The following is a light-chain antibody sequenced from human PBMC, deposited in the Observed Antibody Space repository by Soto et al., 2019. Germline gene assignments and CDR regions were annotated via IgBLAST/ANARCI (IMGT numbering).Light chain of an antibody. CDR3: QQGHTTPWT. J-gene: IGKJ1*01. Sequence: DIQMTQSPSSLSASVGDRVTITCRASQSIGTYVNWYQQKPGKAPDLLIYAASSLQSGVPSTFSGSGSGTDFTLTISSLQPEDFATYYCQQGHTTPWTFGQGTEVEIK. CDR2: AAS. CDR1: QSIGTY. V-gene: IGKV1-39*01.